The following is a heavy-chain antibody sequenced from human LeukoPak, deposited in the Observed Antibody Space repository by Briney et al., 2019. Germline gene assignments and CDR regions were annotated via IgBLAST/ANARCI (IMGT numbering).Heavy chain of an antibody. V-gene: IGHV1-18*01. CDR3: ARGTGIVVVPASFGGWFDP. CDR1: GYTFTSYG. D-gene: IGHD2-2*01. CDR2: ISAYNGNT. J-gene: IGHJ5*02. Sequence: ASVKVSCKASGYTFTSYGISWVRRAPGQGLEWMGWISAYNGNTNYAQKLQGRVTMTTDTSTSTAYMELRSLRSDDTAVYYCARGTGIVVVPASFGGWFDPWGQGTLVTVSS.